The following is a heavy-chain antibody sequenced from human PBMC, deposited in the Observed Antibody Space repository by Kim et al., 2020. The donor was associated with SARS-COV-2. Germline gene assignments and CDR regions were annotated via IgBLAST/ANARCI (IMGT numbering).Heavy chain of an antibody. CDR1: GFTVRNEY. D-gene: IGHD4-17*01. V-gene: IGHV3-66*01. CDR3: LRDYPTRYGDFDY. J-gene: IGHJ4*02. CDR2: IYSGGA. Sequence: GGSLRLSCAASGFTVRNEYMSWVRQAPGKGLEWVSSIYSGGAFYADSVEGRFSISRDISKNTLYLQMNSLRAEDTAMYFCLRDYPTRYGDFDYWCQGT.